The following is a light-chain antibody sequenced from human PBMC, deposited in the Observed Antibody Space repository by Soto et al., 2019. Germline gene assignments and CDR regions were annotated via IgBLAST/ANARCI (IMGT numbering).Light chain of an antibody. CDR2: NAS. Sequence: EIVMTQSPATLPVSPGERATLSCRASQSVSSNLAWYQQKPGQPPRLLIYNASTRATGIPARFSGSGSGTDFTLTISSLQSEDFAVYYCQQYNNWPPLTFGGGTKVEIK. J-gene: IGKJ4*01. CDR1: QSVSSN. CDR3: QQYNNWPPLT. V-gene: IGKV3-15*01.